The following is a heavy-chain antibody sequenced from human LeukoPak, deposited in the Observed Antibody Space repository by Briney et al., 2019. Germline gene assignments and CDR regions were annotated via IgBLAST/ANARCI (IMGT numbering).Heavy chain of an antibody. CDR3: AKGDTDDYGGIDY. CDR1: GFTFSSYG. CDR2: IWYDGSNK. D-gene: IGHD4-23*01. Sequence: GGSLRLSCAASGFTFSSYGMHWVRQAPGKGLEWVAVIWYDGSNKYYADSVKGRFTISRDNSKNTLYLQMNSLRAEDTAVYYCAKGDTDDYGGIDYWVQGTLVTVSS. V-gene: IGHV3-33*06. J-gene: IGHJ4*02.